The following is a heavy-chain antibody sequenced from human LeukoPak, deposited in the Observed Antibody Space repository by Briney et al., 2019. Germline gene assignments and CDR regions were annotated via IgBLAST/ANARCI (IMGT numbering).Heavy chain of an antibody. V-gene: IGHV4-38-2*01. D-gene: IGHD2-21*02. CDR2: IYHSGST. CDR1: GYSISSGDF. Sequence: SETLSLTCAVSGYSISSGDFWGWIRQPPGKGLEWIGSIYHSGSTHYNPSLKSRVTISVDTSKNQFSLKLSSVTAADTAVYYCARNTTEVVTSKWFDPWGQGTLVTVSS. J-gene: IGHJ5*02. CDR3: ARNTTEVVTSKWFDP.